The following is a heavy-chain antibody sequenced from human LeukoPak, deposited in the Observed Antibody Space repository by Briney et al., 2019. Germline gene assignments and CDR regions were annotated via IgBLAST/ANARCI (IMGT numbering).Heavy chain of an antibody. J-gene: IGHJ4*02. D-gene: IGHD1-26*01. CDR1: GFTFSSHA. CDR2: ISGSGGST. CDR3: AKVQGIVGATSDY. Sequence: GGSLRLSCAASGFTFSSHAMSWVRQAPGKGLEWVSAISGSGGSTYYADSVKGRFTISRDNSKNTLYLQMNSLRAEDTAVYYCAKVQGIVGATSDYWGQGTLVTVSS. V-gene: IGHV3-23*01.